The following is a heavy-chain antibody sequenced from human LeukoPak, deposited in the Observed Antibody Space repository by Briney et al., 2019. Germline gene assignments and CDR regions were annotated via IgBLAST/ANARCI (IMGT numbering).Heavy chain of an antibody. J-gene: IGHJ3*02. CDR1: GFTFSSYS. D-gene: IGHD1-26*01. CDR3: ARHDQRELLAFDI. V-gene: IGHV3-21*01. Sequence: GGSLRLSCAASGFTFSSYSMNWVRQAPGKGLEWVSSISSSSSYIYYADSVKGRFTISRENAKNSLYLQMNSLRAGDTAVYYCARHDQRELLAFDIWGQGTMVTVSS. CDR2: ISSSSSYI.